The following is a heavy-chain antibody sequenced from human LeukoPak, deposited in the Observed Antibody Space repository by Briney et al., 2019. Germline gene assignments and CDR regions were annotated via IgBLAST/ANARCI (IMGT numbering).Heavy chain of an antibody. CDR2: IYYSGST. J-gene: IGHJ5*02. D-gene: IGHD4-17*01. CDR1: GGSISSGGYY. V-gene: IGHV4-31*03. CDR3: ARVPDYGGNPWFDP. Sequence: PSETLSLTCTVSGGSISSGGYYCSWIRQHPGKGLEWIGYIYYSGSTYYNPSLKSRVTISVDTSKNQFSLKLSSVTAADTAVYYCARVPDYGGNPWFDPWGQGTLVTVSS.